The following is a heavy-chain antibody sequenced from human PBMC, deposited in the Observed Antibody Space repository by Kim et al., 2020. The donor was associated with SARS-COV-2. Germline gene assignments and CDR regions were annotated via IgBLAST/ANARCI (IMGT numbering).Heavy chain of an antibody. D-gene: IGHD3-9*01. CDR2: ITYNGGTK. CDR1: GFTFDDYA. J-gene: IGHJ6*02. Sequence: GGSLRLSCAASGFTFDDYALHWVRQAPGKGLEWVSGITYNGGTKGYADSVKGRCTISRDNAKNSLYLQMNSLRAEDTAVYYCAKEIRRFDWPPGGMEVWGQGTTVTVSS. V-gene: IGHV3-9*01. CDR3: AKEIRRFDWPPGGMEV.